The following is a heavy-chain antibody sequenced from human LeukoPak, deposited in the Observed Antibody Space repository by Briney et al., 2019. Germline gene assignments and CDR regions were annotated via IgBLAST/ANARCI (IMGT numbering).Heavy chain of an antibody. J-gene: IGHJ6*03. Sequence: ASVKVSCKASGYTFTSYYMHWVRQAPGQGLEWMGIINPSGGSTSYAQKFQGRVTMTRDTSTSTVYMELSSLRSEDTAVYYCVRSGYCSSTSCYPASYYYYMDVWGKGTTVTVSS. CDR3: VRSGYCSSTSCYPASYYYYMDV. D-gene: IGHD2-2*01. V-gene: IGHV1-46*01. CDR1: GYTFTSYY. CDR2: INPSGGST.